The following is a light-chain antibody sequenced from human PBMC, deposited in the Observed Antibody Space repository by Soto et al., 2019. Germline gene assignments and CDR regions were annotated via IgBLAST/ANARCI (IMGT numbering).Light chain of an antibody. CDR1: NIGSKN. V-gene: IGLV3-21*04. CDR3: QVWDSGSDQKV. Sequence: SYELPQPPSVSVAPGKTARITCGGNNIGSKNVHWYQQKAGQAPVLVIYYDTDRPSGIHERFSGSNSGNTATLTISRVEVGDEADYYCQVWDSGSDQKVFGTGTKLTVL. J-gene: IGLJ1*01. CDR2: YDT.